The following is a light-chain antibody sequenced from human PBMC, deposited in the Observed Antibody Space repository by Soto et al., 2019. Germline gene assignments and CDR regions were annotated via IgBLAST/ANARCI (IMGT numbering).Light chain of an antibody. CDR2: DVS. Sequence: QSALTQPASVSGSPGQSIAISCTGTSSEVGGYNYVSWYQQHPGKVPKLIIYDVSNRPSGVSDRFSGSKSGNTASLTISGLQAEDEADYYCSSYTATSNLDVFGTGTKVTVL. J-gene: IGLJ1*01. CDR1: SSEVGGYNY. CDR3: SSYTATSNLDV. V-gene: IGLV2-14*01.